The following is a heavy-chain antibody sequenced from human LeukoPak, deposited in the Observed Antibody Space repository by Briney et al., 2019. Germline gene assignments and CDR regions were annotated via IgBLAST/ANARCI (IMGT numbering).Heavy chain of an antibody. D-gene: IGHD3-10*01. CDR1: GFTFSSYE. J-gene: IGHJ4*02. Sequence: GGSLRLSCAASGFTFSSYEMNWVRQAPGKGLEWVSGINWNGGSTGYADSVKGRFTISRDNAKNSLYLQMNSLRAEDTALYYCARDTHYGSGSYPDYWGQGTLVTVSS. V-gene: IGHV3-20*04. CDR3: ARDTHYGSGSYPDY. CDR2: INWNGGST.